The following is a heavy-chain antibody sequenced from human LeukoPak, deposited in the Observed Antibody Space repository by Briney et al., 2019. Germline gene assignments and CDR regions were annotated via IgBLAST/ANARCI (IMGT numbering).Heavy chain of an antibody. CDR1: GGSISSGGYY. D-gene: IGHD3-22*01. J-gene: IGHJ4*02. CDR2: IYYSGST. V-gene: IGHV4-31*03. Sequence: SETLSLTCTVSGGSISSGGYYWSWIRQHPGEGLEWIGYIYYSGSTYYNPSLKSRVTISVDTSKNQFSLKLSSVTAADTAVYYCARGRGYYYDSSGLDYWGQGTLVTVSS. CDR3: ARGRGYYYDSSGLDY.